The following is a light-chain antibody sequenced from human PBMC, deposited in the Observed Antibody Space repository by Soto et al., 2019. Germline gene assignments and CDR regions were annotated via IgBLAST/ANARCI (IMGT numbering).Light chain of an antibody. J-gene: IGKJ2*01. CDR1: QGISSW. V-gene: IGKV1-12*01. CDR3: QQANSFHNP. Sequence: DIQMTQSPSSVSASVGDRVTITCRTSQGISSWLAWYQQKPGKAPKLLIYASSSLQIWVPSRFSGSGSGTDFTLTISSLTTEDFANYYCQQANSFHNPFGQGNKLEIK. CDR2: ASS.